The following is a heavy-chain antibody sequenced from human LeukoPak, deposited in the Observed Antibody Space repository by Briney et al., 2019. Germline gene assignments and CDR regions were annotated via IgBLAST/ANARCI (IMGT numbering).Heavy chain of an antibody. V-gene: IGHV1-2*02. Sequence: GASVKVSCKASGYTFTGYYMHWVRQAPGQGLEWTGWINPNSGGTNYAQKFQGRVTMTRDTSISTAYMELSRLRSDDTAVYYCARVYAVRGVIFHFDYWGQGTLVTVSS. CDR2: INPNSGGT. CDR3: ARVYAVRGVIFHFDY. J-gene: IGHJ4*02. D-gene: IGHD3-10*01. CDR1: GYTFTGYY.